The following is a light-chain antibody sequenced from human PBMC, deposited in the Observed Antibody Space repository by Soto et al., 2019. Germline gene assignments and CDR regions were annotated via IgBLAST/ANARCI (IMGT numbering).Light chain of an antibody. CDR3: AAWDDSLSGLG. V-gene: IGLV1-47*01. CDR1: SSNIGSNY. Sequence: QSVLTQPPSASGTPGQRVTIACSGSSSNIGSNYVYWYQQLPGTAPKLLIYRNNQRPSGVPDRFSGSKSGTSASLAISGLRSEDEADYYCAAWDDSLSGLGVGGGTKVTVL. J-gene: IGLJ2*01. CDR2: RNN.